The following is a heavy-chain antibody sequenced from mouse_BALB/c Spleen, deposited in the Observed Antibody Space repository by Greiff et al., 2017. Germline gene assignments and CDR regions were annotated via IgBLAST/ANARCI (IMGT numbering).Heavy chain of an antibody. CDR2: IYPGNSDT. CDR3: RSGGTGWYFDV. CDR1: GYTFTSYW. J-gene: IGHJ1*01. V-gene: IGHV1-5*01. Sequence: VQLQQSGTVLARPGASVKMSCKASGYTFTSYWMHWVNQRPGQGLEWIGAIYPGNSDTSYNQKFKGKAKLTAVTSTSTAYLELSSLTNEDSAVYYCRSGGTGWYFDVWGAGTTVTVSA. D-gene: IGHD2-14*01.